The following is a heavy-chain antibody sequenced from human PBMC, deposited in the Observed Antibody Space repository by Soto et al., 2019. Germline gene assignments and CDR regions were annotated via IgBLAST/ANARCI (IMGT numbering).Heavy chain of an antibody. D-gene: IGHD4-17*01. CDR1: GYTFTGYY. CDR2: INPNSGGT. V-gene: IGHV1-2*04. J-gene: IGHJ4*02. Sequence: ASVKVSCKASGYTFTGYYMHWVRQAPGQWLEWMVWINPNSGGTNYAQKFQGWVTLTRDTSISTAYMELSRLRSDDTAVYYCARDRYGFDYWGQGTLVTVSS. CDR3: ARDRYGFDY.